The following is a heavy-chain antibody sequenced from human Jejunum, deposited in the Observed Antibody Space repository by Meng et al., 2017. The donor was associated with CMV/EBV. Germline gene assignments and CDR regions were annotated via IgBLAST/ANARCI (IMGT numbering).Heavy chain of an antibody. V-gene: IGHV3-66*02. CDR3: AREVVPNGIDH. D-gene: IGHD2-2*01. Sequence: LSCAASGLSVSDNYMTWVRQAPGKGLEWVSVIYRGGSTYHADSVKGRFTISRDNSRNTVYLQMHSLRPEDTALYYCAREVVPNGIDHWGQGTRVTVSS. CDR1: GLSVSDNY. CDR2: IYRGGST. J-gene: IGHJ4*02.